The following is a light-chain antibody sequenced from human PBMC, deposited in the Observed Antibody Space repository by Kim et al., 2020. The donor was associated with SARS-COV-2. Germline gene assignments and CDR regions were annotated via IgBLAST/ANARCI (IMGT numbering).Light chain of an antibody. CDR1: ESVSSSY. J-gene: IGKJ2*01. CDR2: GAS. CDR3: QQYGRSLT. V-gene: IGKV3-20*01. Sequence: EIVLTQSPGTLSLSPGDRVTLSCRASESVSSSYLAWYQQKPGQAPRLVIYGASSRATGIPDRFSGRGSGTDFTLTISRLEPEDFAVYYCQQYGRSLTFGPGTKLEI.